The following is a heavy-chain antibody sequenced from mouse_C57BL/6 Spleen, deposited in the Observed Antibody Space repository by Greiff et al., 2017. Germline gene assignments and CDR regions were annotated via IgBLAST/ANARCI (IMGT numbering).Heavy chain of an antibody. Sequence: QVQLQQPGAELVMPGASVKLSCKASGYTFTSYWMHWVKQRPGQGLEWIGEIDPSDSYTNYNQKFKGKSTLTVDKSSSTAYMQLSSLTSEDSAVYYCARGDYGKGGYFDVWGTGTTVTVAS. CDR3: ARGDYGKGGYFDV. D-gene: IGHD2-1*01. J-gene: IGHJ1*03. CDR2: IDPSDSYT. V-gene: IGHV1-69*01. CDR1: GYTFTSYW.